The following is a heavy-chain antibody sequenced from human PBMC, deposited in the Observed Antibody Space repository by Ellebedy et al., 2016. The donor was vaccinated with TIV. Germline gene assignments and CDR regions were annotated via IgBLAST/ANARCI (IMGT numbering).Heavy chain of an antibody. CDR2: IFHDDTT. D-gene: IGHD6-19*01. V-gene: IGHV3-66*01. J-gene: IGHJ4*02. CDR1: GFTVTANY. Sequence: GESLKISCAASGFTVTANYFTWVRQAPGRGLEWVSFIFHDDTTSYADPVKARFTVFRGHSHRTLYLQMYDLRGEDTAVYYCARDSSAFDYWGQGTLVTVSS. CDR3: ARDSSAFDY.